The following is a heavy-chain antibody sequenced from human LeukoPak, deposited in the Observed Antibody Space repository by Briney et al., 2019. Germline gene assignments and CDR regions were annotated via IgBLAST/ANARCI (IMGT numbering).Heavy chain of an antibody. CDR1: GFTFSSYA. Sequence: PGGSLRLSCAASGFTFSSYAMHWVRQAPGKGLEWVAVISYDGSNKYYADSVKGRFTISRDNSENTLYLQMNSLRAEDTAVYYCASCGGIQLWSYIDYWGQGTLVTVSS. CDR2: ISYDGSNK. J-gene: IGHJ4*02. D-gene: IGHD5-18*01. V-gene: IGHV3-30*04. CDR3: ASCGGIQLWSYIDY.